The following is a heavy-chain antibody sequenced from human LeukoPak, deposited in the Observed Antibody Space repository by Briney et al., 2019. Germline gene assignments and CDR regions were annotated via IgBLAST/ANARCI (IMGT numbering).Heavy chain of an antibody. D-gene: IGHD3-9*01. CDR1: GYTFTGYY. J-gene: IGHJ4*02. CDR3: ARAPRELRYFDWHREYYFDY. Sequence: ASVKVSCKASGYTFTGYYMHWARQAPGQGLEWMGWINPNSGGTNYAQKFQGRVTMTRDTSISTAYMELSRLRSDDTAVYYCARAPRELRYFDWHREYYFDYWGQGTLVTVSS. CDR2: INPNSGGT. V-gene: IGHV1-2*02.